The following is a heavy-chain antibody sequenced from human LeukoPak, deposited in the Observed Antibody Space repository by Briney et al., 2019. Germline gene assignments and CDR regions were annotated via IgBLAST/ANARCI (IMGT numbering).Heavy chain of an antibody. CDR3: ARASIAVAGSDY. J-gene: IGHJ4*02. D-gene: IGHD6-19*01. Sequence: SETLSLTCTVSGGSVSSGSYYWSWIRQPPGKGLEWIGYIYYSGSTNYNPSLKSRVTISVDTSKNQFSLKLSSVTAADTAVYYCARASIAVAGSDYWGQGTLITVSS. V-gene: IGHV4-61*01. CDR2: IYYSGST. CDR1: GGSVSSGSYY.